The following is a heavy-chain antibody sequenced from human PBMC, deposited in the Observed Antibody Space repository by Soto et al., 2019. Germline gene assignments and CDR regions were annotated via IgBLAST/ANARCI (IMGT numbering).Heavy chain of an antibody. CDR3: ARGPSCGGDCYLFDY. D-gene: IGHD2-21*02. J-gene: IGHJ4*02. V-gene: IGHV1-46*01. Sequence: ASLKVSCKASGFTFTSYYIHWVRQAPGQGLEWVAMINPGGGRTNYAQMFQGRVTLTRDTSTGTVDMELSSLTSDDTAVYYCARGPSCGGDCYLFDYWGQGSLVTVSS. CDR2: INPGGGRT. CDR1: GFTFTSYY.